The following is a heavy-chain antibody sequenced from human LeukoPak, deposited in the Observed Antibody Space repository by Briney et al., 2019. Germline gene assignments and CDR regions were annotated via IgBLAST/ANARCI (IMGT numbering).Heavy chain of an antibody. D-gene: IGHD6-13*01. CDR2: ISYDGSNK. Sequence: GGSLRLSCAASGFTFSSYGMHWVRQAPGKGLEWVAVISYDGSNKYYADSVKGRFTISRDNSKNTLYLQMNSLRAEDTAVYYCAKTMPSIAAAGVHAFDIWGQGTMVTVSS. J-gene: IGHJ3*02. CDR3: AKTMPSIAAAGVHAFDI. CDR1: GFTFSSYG. V-gene: IGHV3-30*18.